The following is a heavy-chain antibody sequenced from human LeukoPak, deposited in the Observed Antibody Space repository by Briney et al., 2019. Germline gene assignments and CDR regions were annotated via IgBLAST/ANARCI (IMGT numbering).Heavy chain of an antibody. CDR2: IYYTGST. D-gene: IGHD6-6*01. V-gene: IGHV4-59*01. Sequence: PSETLSLTCTVSAGSISSYYWSWIRQPPGKGLGWIGYIYYTGSTNYNPSLRSRVNISVDTSKNQFSLNLTSVTAADTAVYYCARWGSIAVARFDYWGQGTLVTVSS. CDR3: ARWGSIAVARFDY. J-gene: IGHJ4*02. CDR1: AGSISSYY.